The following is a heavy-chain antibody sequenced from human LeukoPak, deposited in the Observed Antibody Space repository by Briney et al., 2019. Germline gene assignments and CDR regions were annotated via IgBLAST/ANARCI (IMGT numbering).Heavy chain of an antibody. CDR1: GFTFSIYG. D-gene: IGHD2-2*01. CDR3: AHGAMYQLDY. V-gene: IGHV3-23*01. J-gene: IGHJ4*02. Sequence: GGSLRLSCAASGFTFSIYGMGWVRQAPGKGLEWVSGIIGGAGSTYYADSVKGRFTISGDNSKNTLFLQMNSLRAEDTAVYYCAHGAMYQLDYWGQGTLVIVSS. CDR2: IIGGAGST.